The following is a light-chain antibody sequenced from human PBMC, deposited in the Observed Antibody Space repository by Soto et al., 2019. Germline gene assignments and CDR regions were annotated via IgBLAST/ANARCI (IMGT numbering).Light chain of an antibody. V-gene: IGKV1-39*01. CDR3: QQSFSTPFFT. CDR2: AAS. J-gene: IGKJ3*01. Sequence: DVQMPQSPSSLSASVGDRVTITCRASRSIDNYLNWYQQKPGEAPQLLIYAASSLHSGVPSRFSGSGSGTDFPLTIRSLQPEDFATYYCQQSFSTPFFTFGPGTKVDIK. CDR1: RSIDNY.